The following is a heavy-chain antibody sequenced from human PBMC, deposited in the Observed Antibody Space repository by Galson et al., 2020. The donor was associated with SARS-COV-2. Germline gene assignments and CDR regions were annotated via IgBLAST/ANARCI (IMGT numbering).Heavy chain of an antibody. CDR1: GGSFSVHY. J-gene: IGHJ5*02. CDR2: INHSGSI. D-gene: IGHD2-15*01. CDR3: ATTSPYCSGGGCYPGEWFDP. V-gene: IGHV4-34*01. Sequence: SETLSLTCAVYGGSFSVHYWSWIRQPPGKGLEWIGEINHSGSINYNPSLNSRVIISVDTSKNQFSLKLTSVTAADTAVYYCATTSPYCSGGGCYPGEWFDPWGQGTLVTVSS.